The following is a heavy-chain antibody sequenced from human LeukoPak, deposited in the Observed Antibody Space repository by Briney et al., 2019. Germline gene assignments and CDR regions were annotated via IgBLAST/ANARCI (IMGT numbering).Heavy chain of an antibody. D-gene: IGHD2-15*01. V-gene: IGHV4-59*08. CDR3: ARGEDIVVVVAATGWFDH. CDR1: GGSISSYY. CDR2: IYYSGST. J-gene: IGHJ5*02. Sequence: PSETLSLTCTVSGGSISSYYWSWIRQPPGKGLEWIGYIYYSGSTNYNPSLKSRVTISVDTSKNQFSLKLSSVTAADTAVYYCARGEDIVVVVAATGWFDHWGQGTLVTVSS.